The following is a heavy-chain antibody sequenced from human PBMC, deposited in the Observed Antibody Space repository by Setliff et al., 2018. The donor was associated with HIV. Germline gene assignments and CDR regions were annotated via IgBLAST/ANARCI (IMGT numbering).Heavy chain of an antibody. J-gene: IGHJ6*03. V-gene: IGHV3-30*02. Sequence: GGSLRLSCVASGFSFSSYGMHWVRQAPGKGLEWVAFIRNDETNTYYAESLQGRFTISRDNSNNMIYLQMNSLRIEDTAVYYCHRFMHVWGKGTTVTVSS. CDR1: GFSFSSYG. CDR3: HRFMHV. CDR2: IRNDETNT.